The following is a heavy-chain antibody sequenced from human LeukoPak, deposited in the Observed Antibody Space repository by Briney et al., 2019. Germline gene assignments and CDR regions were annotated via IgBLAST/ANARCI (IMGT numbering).Heavy chain of an antibody. V-gene: IGHV4-31*03. CDR3: ATPVRGSGSYYNV. J-gene: IGHJ4*02. Sequence: PSETLSLTCTVSGGSISSGGYYWSWIRQHPGKGLEWIGYIYYSGSTYYNPSLKSRVTISVDTSKNQFSLKLSSVTAADTAVYYCATPVRGSGSYYNVWGQGTLVAVSS. CDR2: IYYSGST. CDR1: GGSISSGGYY. D-gene: IGHD3-10*01.